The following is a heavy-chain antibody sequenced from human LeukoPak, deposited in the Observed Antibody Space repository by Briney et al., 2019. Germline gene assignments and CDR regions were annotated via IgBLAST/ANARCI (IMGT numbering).Heavy chain of an antibody. CDR3: TRGSSGRRDN. V-gene: IGHV1-8*01. CDR2: MNPNSGNT. CDR1: GYTLTSCD. J-gene: IGHJ4*02. D-gene: IGHD6-19*01. Sequence: ASVKVSCKASGYTLTSCDINWVRQATGQGLEWMGWMNPNSGNTGYGQSFQGRITMTRDISIGTAYMELSNLTSEDTAIYHCTRGSSGRRDNWGQGTLVTVSA.